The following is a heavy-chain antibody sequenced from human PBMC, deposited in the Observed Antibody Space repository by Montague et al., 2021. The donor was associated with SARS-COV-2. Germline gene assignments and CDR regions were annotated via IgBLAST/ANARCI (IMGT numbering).Heavy chain of an antibody. CDR3: AREEGDYGGMDV. CDR2: IYHSGST. CDR1: GSSITSGGYS. D-gene: IGHD3-16*01. V-gene: IGHV4-30-2*01. J-gene: IGHJ6*02. Sequence: TLSLTCAVSGSSITSGGYSWSWIRQPPGKGLEWLGYIYHSGSTYYNPSLKSRVTISVDRSKNQFSLKLSSVTAADTAVYYCAREEGDYGGMDVWGQGTTVTVSS.